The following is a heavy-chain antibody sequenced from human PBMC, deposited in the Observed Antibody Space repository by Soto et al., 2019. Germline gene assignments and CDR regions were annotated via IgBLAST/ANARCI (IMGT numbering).Heavy chain of an antibody. Sequence: QVQLQESGPGLVKPSETLSLTCTVSSDYSSSYKWSWIQQTPGKGLEWIGYIDNTGGISYNPYPRSRNTITRSTATSTKQVSQRLSCVTAADTTVYYCVRQGFGPPHGLGDVWGQGTTVTVSS. CDR1: SDYSSSYK. CDR2: IDNTGGI. V-gene: IGHV4-59*08. J-gene: IGHJ6*02. CDR3: VRQGFGPPHGLGDV. D-gene: IGHD3-10*01.